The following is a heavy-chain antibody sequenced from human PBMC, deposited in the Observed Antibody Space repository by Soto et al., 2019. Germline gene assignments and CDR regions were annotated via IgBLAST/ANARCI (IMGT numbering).Heavy chain of an antibody. CDR1: GFSFSSYA. J-gene: IGHJ3*01. CDR2: ISGSGGNT. Sequence: GGSLRLSCAASGFSFSSYAMSWVRQAPGKGLEWVSTISGSGGNTYYADSVKGRFTISRDNSKNTLYLQMNSLRAEDMAVYYCARRYGGGFDFWGQGTMVTVSS. D-gene: IGHD3-16*01. CDR3: ARRYGGGFDF. V-gene: IGHV3-23*01.